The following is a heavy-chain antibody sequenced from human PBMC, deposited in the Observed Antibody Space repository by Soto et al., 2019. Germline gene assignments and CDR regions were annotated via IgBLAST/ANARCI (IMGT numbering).Heavy chain of an antibody. J-gene: IGHJ6*02. CDR1: GGSISSGGYY. V-gene: IGHV4-31*03. CDR2: IYYSGST. Sequence: TLSLTCTVSGGSISSGGYYWSWIRQHPGKGLEWIGYIYYSGSTYYNPSLKSRVTISVDTSKNQFSLKLSSVTAADTAVYYCARDPRVGYSSSWYSPGYYYGMDVWGQGTTVTVSS. D-gene: IGHD6-13*01. CDR3: ARDPRVGYSSSWYSPGYYYGMDV.